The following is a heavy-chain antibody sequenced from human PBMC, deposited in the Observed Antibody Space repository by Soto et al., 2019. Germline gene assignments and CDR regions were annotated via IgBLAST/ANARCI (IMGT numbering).Heavy chain of an antibody. CDR1: GGPFSGFY. V-gene: IGHV4-34*01. J-gene: IGHJ4*02. D-gene: IGHD3-16*01. CDR2: INHSGST. CDR3: ARDLGGSKGDY. Sequence: PSETLSLTCAVYGGPFSGFYWTWIRQPPGKGLEWIGGINHSGSTIYNPSLKSRVTISVDTSKSQFSLKLSSMTAADTAVYYCARDLGGSKGDYWGQGTLVTVSS.